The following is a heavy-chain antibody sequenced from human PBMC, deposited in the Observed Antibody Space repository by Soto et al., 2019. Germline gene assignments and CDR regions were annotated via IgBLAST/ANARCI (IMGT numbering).Heavy chain of an antibody. CDR3: AHSHDYGDYVPFDY. CDR2: IYWDDDK. V-gene: IGHV2-5*02. CDR1: GLSVSDSGVG. D-gene: IGHD4-17*01. J-gene: IGHJ4*02. Sequence: QITLKESGPTLMKPTETLTLTCTVSGLSVSDSGVGVGWIRQPPGKALEWLAIIYWDDDKRYSPSLKSRLTITKDTSKNQVFLTLTNMDPVDTATYVRAHSHDYGDYVPFDYGGQGTLVIVS.